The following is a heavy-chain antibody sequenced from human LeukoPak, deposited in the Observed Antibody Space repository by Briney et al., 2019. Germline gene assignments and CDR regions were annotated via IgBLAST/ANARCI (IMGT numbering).Heavy chain of an antibody. CDR3: ARDEDWPDYRYYFDY. D-gene: IGHD3-16*02. CDR2: ISAYNGNT. V-gene: IGHV1-18*01. CDR1: GYTFTSYG. Sequence: VASVKVSCKASGYTFTSYGISWVRQAPGQGLEWMGRISAYNGNTNYAQKLQGRVTMTTDTSTSTAYMELRSLRSDDTAVYYCARDEDWPDYRYYFDYWGQGTLVTVSS. J-gene: IGHJ4*02.